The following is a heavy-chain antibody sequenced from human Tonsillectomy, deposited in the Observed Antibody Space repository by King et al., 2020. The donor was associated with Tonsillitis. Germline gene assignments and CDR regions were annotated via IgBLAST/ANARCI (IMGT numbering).Heavy chain of an antibody. J-gene: IGHJ6*02. CDR2: IKSKTDGGTT. D-gene: IGHD4-17*01. V-gene: IGHV3-15*01. CDR3: TTDPYRDYPRPYYYYGMDV. CDR1: GFTFSNAW. Sequence: VQLVESGGGLVKPGGSLRLSCAASGFTFSNAWMSWVRQAPGKGLEWVGRIKSKTDGGTTDYAAPVKGRFTISRDDSKNTLYLQMNSLKTEDTAVYYCTTDPYRDYPRPYYYYGMDVWGQGTTVTVSS.